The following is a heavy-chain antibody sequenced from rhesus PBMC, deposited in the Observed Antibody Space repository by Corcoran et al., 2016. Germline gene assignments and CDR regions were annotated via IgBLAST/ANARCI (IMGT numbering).Heavy chain of an antibody. CDR2: FSNGGGSK. Sequence: EVQLVESGGGLAKPGGSLRLSCAASGFTFSDYYMDWVRRAPGKGLEWVLRFSNGGGSKWYVDSVKGRFTISRKNAKNTLYFQMNSLRAEDTAVYYCARDGNWNDAPFDYWGQGVLVTVSS. J-gene: IGHJ4*01. D-gene: IGHD1-7*02. CDR1: GFTFSDYY. CDR3: ARDGNWNDAPFDY. V-gene: IGHV3-178*01.